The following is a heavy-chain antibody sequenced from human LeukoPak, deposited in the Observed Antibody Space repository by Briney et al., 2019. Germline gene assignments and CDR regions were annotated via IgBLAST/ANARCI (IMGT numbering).Heavy chain of an antibody. CDR3: ARTDYGDYSYYFDY. CDR2: ISVYNGNT. CDR1: GYTFTSYG. J-gene: IGHJ4*02. V-gene: IGHV1-18*01. Sequence: GASVKVSCTASGYTFTSYGISWVRQAPGQGLEWMGWISVYNGNTNYAQKLQGRVTMTTDTSTSTAYMELRSLRSDDTAVYYCARTDYGDYSYYFDYWGQGTLVTVSS. D-gene: IGHD4-17*01.